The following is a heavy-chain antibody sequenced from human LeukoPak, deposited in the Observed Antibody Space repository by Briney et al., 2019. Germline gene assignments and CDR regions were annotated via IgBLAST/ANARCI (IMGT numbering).Heavy chain of an antibody. CDR2: ISAYNGNT. J-gene: IGHJ4*02. CDR1: GYTFTSYG. Sequence: ASVKVSCKASGYTFTSYGISWVRQAPGQGLEWMGWISAYNGNTNYAQKLQGRVTMTTDTSTSTAYMELRSLRSDDTAVYYCARSYDILTGYYPEYYFGYWGQGTLATVSS. V-gene: IGHV1-18*04. D-gene: IGHD3-9*01. CDR3: ARSYDILTGYYPEYYFGY.